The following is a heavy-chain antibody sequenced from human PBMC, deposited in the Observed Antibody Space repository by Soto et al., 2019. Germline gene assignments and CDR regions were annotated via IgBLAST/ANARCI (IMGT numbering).Heavy chain of an antibody. J-gene: IGHJ4*02. CDR3: AKSMYNWNDGFSDY. D-gene: IGHD1-1*01. CDR2: ISYDGINK. V-gene: IGHV3-30*18. CDR1: GFTFSSYG. Sequence: QVQLVESGGGVVQPGRSLRLSCAASGFTFSSYGMHWVRQAPGKGLEWVAIISYDGINKYYANSVKGRFTISRDNSKNTLYLQMNSLRAEDTAVYYCAKSMYNWNDGFSDYWGQGTLVTVSS.